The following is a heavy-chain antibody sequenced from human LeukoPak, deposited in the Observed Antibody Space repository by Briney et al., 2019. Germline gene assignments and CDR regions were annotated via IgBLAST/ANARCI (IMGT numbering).Heavy chain of an antibody. CDR3: AKDSSSWYGDY. Sequence: GGSLRLSCAASGFSFSSYQMNWVRQAPGKGLEGVSYISSGGSPIYYADSVKGRFTISRDNSKNTLDLQMNSLRAEDTAVYYCAKDSSSWYGDYWGQGSLVTVSS. CDR2: ISSGGSPI. D-gene: IGHD6-13*01. CDR1: GFSFSSYQ. J-gene: IGHJ4*02. V-gene: IGHV3-48*03.